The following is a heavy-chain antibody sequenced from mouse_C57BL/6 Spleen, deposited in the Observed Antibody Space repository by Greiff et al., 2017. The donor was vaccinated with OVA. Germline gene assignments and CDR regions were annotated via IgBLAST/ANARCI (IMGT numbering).Heavy chain of an antibody. CDR1: GFTFSSYA. V-gene: IGHV5-4*03. D-gene: IGHD1-1*02. CDR2: ISDGGSYT. Sequence: EVKLEESGGGLVKPGGSLKLSCAASGFTFSSYAMSWVRQTPEKRLEWVATISDGGSYTYYPDNVKGRFTISRDNAKNNLYLQMSHLKSEDTAMYYCARGGNYFFYAMDYWGQGTSVTVSS. CDR3: ARGGNYFFYAMDY. J-gene: IGHJ4*01.